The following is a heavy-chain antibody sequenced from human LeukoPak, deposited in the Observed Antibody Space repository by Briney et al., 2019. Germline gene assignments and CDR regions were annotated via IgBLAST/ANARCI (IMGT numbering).Heavy chain of an antibody. CDR1: GYTFTGYY. J-gene: IGHJ3*02. D-gene: IGHD3-22*01. CDR3: ARVYYDSSGSPGNAFDI. CDR2: INPNSGGT. V-gene: IGHV1-2*04. Sequence: GASVKVSCKASGYTFTGYYMHWVRQAPGQGLEWMGRINPNSGGTNYAQKFQGWVTMTRDTSISTAYMELSRLRSDDTAVYYCARVYYDSSGSPGNAFDIWGQGTMVTVSS.